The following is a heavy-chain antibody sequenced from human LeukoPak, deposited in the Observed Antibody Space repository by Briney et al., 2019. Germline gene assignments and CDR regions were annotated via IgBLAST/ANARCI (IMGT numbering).Heavy chain of an antibody. V-gene: IGHV1-2*02. CDR3: ARVSTSGYRDWLDP. CDR2: IYPKSGGT. D-gene: IGHD3-9*01. CDR1: GYTXVDYY. J-gene: IGHJ5*02. Sequence: GASVKVSCKASGYTXVDYYIHWVRQAPGQGLEWMGWIYPKSGGTNSAQKFQGRVTMTRDTSITTAYMELTRLKFDDTAVYYCARVSTSGYRDWLDPWGQGILVTVSS.